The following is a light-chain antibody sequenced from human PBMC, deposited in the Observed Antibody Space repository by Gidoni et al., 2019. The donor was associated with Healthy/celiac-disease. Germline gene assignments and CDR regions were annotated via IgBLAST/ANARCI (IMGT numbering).Light chain of an antibody. CDR1: QDITNY. J-gene: IGKJ4*01. CDR2: DAS. CDR3: QQYDNLPFT. Sequence: DIQMTQSPSSLSASVGDRVTITCQARQDITNYLNWYQQKPGKAPKLLIYDASNLETGVPSRCSGSGSGTDFTFTISSLQPEDIATYYCQQYDNLPFTFGGGTKVEIK. V-gene: IGKV1-33*01.